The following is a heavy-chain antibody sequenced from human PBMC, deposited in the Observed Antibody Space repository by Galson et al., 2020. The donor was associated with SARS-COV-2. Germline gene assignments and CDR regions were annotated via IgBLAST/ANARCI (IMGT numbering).Heavy chain of an antibody. Sequence: GESLKISCAASGFTFSSYAMHWVRQAPGKGLEWVAVISYDGSNKYYADSVKGRFTISRDNSKNTLYLQMNSLRAGDTAVYYCARPRSGYYWDSFDYWGQGTLVTVSS. CDR3: ARPRSGYYWDSFDY. D-gene: IGHD3-22*01. CDR1: GFTFSSYA. V-gene: IGHV3-30*04. J-gene: IGHJ4*02. CDR2: ISYDGSNK.